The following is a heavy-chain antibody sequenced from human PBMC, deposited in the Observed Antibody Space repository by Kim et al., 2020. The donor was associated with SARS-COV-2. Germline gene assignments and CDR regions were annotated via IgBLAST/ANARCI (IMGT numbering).Heavy chain of an antibody. D-gene: IGHD2-15*01. CDR2: IWYDGSNK. CDR3: AREGEGYCSGGSCFYFDY. V-gene: IGHV3-33*01. Sequence: GGSLRLSCAASGFTFSSYGMHWVRQAPGKGLEWVAVIWYDGSNKYYADSVKGRFTISRDNSKNTLYLQMNSLRAEDTAVYYCAREGEGYCSGGSCFYFDYWGQGTLVTVSS. J-gene: IGHJ4*02. CDR1: GFTFSSYG.